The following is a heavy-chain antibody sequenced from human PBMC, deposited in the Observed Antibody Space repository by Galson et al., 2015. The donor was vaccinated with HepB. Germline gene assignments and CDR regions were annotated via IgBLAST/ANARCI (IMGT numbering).Heavy chain of an antibody. V-gene: IGHV2-5*02. CDR3: ARRPIDYSSSSPYYFDY. J-gene: IGHJ4*02. CDR2: IYWDDYK. CDR1: GFSLTTTGVG. Sequence: PALVKPTQTLTLTCTFSGFSLTTTGVGVGWIRQPPGKALEWLALIYWDDYKRYSPSLKSRVTITKDTSKNQVVLTMTNVDPVDTATYYCARRPIDYSSSSPYYFDYWGQGTLVTVSS. D-gene: IGHD6-6*01.